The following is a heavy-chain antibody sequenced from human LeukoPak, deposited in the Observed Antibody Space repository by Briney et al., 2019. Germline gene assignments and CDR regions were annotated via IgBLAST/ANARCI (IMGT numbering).Heavy chain of an antibody. CDR3: ARVGITMIVVDSPGAFDI. Sequence: ASVKVSCKASGYTFTGYYMHWVRQAPGQGLEWMGWINPNSGGTNYARKFQGRVTMTRDTSISTAYMELSRLRSDDTAVYYCARVGITMIVVDSPGAFDIWGQGTMVTVSS. D-gene: IGHD3-22*01. V-gene: IGHV1-2*02. CDR2: INPNSGGT. J-gene: IGHJ3*02. CDR1: GYTFTGYY.